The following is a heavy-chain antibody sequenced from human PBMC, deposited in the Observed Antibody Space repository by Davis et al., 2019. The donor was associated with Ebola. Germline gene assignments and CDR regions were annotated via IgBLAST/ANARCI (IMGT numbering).Heavy chain of an antibody. V-gene: IGHV3-48*04. D-gene: IGHD2-21*02. CDR2: ISSSSSTI. CDR1: GFIFSDFY. Sequence: GESLKISCAASGFIFSDFYMNWVRQAPGKGLEWISYISSSSSTIYHADSVKGRFTISRDNAKNSLYLQMNSLRAEDTAGCYCARTLAYCGGDCYCVDYWGQGTLVTVSS. J-gene: IGHJ4*02. CDR3: ARTLAYCGGDCYCVDY.